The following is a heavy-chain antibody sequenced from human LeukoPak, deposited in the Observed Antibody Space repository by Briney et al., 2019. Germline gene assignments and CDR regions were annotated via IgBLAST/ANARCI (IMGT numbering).Heavy chain of an antibody. CDR1: GFTFSSYA. Sequence: GGSLRLSCAASGFTFSSYAMSWVRQAPGKGLEWVSAISGSASSTYYADSVKGRFTISRDNSKNTLYLQMTSLRAEDTAVYYCAKDGAYNSVWFPNDYWGQGTLVTVSS. CDR3: AKDGAYNSVWFPNDY. V-gene: IGHV3-23*01. CDR2: ISGSASST. D-gene: IGHD6-19*01. J-gene: IGHJ4*02.